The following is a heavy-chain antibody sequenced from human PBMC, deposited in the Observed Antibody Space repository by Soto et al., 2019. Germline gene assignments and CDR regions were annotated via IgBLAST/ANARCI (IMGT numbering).Heavy chain of an antibody. J-gene: IGHJ6*02. D-gene: IGHD3-10*01. V-gene: IGHV3-23*01. CDR3: VFVNPYYHGSGSDYEMDV. Sequence: EVPLLESGGGLVQPGGSLRLSCAASGFTFSSYAMNWVRQAPGKGLQWVSGISNRADSTYYADSVKGRFTISRDNSKNRLFLQMNSLRDEDTAIYYCVFVNPYYHGSGSDYEMDVWGQGTTVTVSS. CDR2: ISNRADST. CDR1: GFTFSSYA.